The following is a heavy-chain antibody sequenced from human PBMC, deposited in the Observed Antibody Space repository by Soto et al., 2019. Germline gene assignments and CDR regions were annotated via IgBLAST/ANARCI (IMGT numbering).Heavy chain of an antibody. CDR3: ARQVLRYFDGLLVGYYGMDV. CDR1: GGSISSSSYY. Sequence: SETLSLTCTVSGGSISSSSYYWGWIRQPPGKGLEWIGSIYYSGSTYYNPSLKSRVTISVDTSKNQFSLKLSSVTAADTAVYYCARQVLRYFDGLLVGYYGMDVWGQGTTVTVSS. CDR2: IYYSGST. D-gene: IGHD3-9*01. V-gene: IGHV4-39*01. J-gene: IGHJ6*02.